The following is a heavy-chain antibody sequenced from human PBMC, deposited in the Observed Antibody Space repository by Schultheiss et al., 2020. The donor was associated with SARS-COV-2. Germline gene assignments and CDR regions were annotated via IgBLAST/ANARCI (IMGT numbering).Heavy chain of an antibody. Sequence: GGSLRLSCAASGFTFSSYGMHWVRQAPGKGLEWVAVISYDGSNKYYADSVKGRFTISRDNSKNTLYLQMNSLKTEDTAVYYCTFSVGGLIDYWGQGTLVTVSS. CDR3: TFSVGGLIDY. V-gene: IGHV3-30*03. CDR2: ISYDGSNK. D-gene: IGHD4-23*01. J-gene: IGHJ4*02. CDR1: GFTFSSYG.